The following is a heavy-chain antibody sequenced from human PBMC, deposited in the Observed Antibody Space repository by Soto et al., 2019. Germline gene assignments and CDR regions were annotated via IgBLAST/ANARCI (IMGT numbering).Heavy chain of an antibody. J-gene: IGHJ6*03. Sequence: SETLSLTCAVYGGSFSGYYWSWIRQPPGKGLEWIGEINHSGSTNYNPSLKSRVTISVDTSKNQFSLKLSSVTAADTAVYYCARGRMVYATLPFYYYYYMDVWGKGTTLTVSS. CDR3: ARGRMVYATLPFYYYYYMDV. CDR1: GGSFSGYY. CDR2: INHSGST. V-gene: IGHV4-34*01. D-gene: IGHD2-8*01.